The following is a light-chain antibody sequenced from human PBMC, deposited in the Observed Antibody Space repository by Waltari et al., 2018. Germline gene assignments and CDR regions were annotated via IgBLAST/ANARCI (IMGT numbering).Light chain of an antibody. CDR2: EDY. J-gene: IGLJ3*02. V-gene: IGLV2-23*01. Sequence: QSPLTQPASVSGSPGQSITISCTGTSSAVGTYNLVSGYQQHPGKAPKLMIYEDYKRPSGVSNRFSGSKSGNTASLTISGLQAEDEADYYCCSYVSGDTWVFGGGTELAVL. CDR3: CSYVSGDTWV. CDR1: SSAVGTYNL.